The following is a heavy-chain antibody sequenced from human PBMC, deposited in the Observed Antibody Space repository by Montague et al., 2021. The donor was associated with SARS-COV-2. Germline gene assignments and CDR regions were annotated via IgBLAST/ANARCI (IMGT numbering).Heavy chain of an antibody. D-gene: IGHD3-3*01. CDR2: INHTGSA. CDR1: SGSISDFY. CDR3: ARGQVTIAGVLIFIPAGGHLDA. V-gene: IGHV4-34*01. Sequence: SETLSLTCAVSSGSISDFYWTWIRQSPGKGLEWIGEINHTGSATYNPSLKGRGTLSRDASKNQFSLKLQSVTPADTAVYYCARGQVTIAGVLIFIPAGGHLDAWGQGTPVTVSS. J-gene: IGHJ5*02.